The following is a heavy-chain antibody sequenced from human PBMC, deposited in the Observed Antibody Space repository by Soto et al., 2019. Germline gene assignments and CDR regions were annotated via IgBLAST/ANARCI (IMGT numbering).Heavy chain of an antibody. CDR1: GGTFSSYA. CDR3: AGVWGRFSAFDI. D-gene: IGHD3-16*01. CDR2: IIPIFGTA. V-gene: IGHV1-69*13. J-gene: IGHJ3*02. Sequence: SVKVSCKASGGTFSSYAISWVRQAPGQGLEWMGGIIPIFGTANYAQKFQGRVTITADESTSTAYKELSSLRSEDTAVYYCAGVWGRFSAFDICGQGTMVIVSS.